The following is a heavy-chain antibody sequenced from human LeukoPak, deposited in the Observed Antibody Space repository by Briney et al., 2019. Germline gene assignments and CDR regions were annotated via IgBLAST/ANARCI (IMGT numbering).Heavy chain of an antibody. J-gene: IGHJ3*02. CDR1: GYTFTSYG. Sequence: ASVKVSCKASGYTFTSYGISWVRQAPGQGLEWMGWISAYNGNTNYAQKLRGRVTMTTDTSTSTAYMELRSLRSDDTAVYYCAAEYYDILTGYRDDAFDIWGQGTMVTVSS. CDR2: ISAYNGNT. D-gene: IGHD3-9*01. V-gene: IGHV1-18*01. CDR3: AAEYYDILTGYRDDAFDI.